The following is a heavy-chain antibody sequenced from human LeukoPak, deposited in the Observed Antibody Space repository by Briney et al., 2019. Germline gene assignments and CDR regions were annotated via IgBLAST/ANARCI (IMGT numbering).Heavy chain of an antibody. CDR1: GFTFSSYA. D-gene: IGHD1-7*01. V-gene: IGHV3-23*01. CDR2: ISGSSGST. J-gene: IGHJ5*02. CDR3: AKQYNWNYAGDWFDP. Sequence: GGSLRLSCAASGFTFSSYAMSWVRQAPGKGLVWVSAISGSSGSTYYADSVKGRFTISRDNSKNTLYLQMNSLRAEDTAVYYCAKQYNWNYAGDWFDPWGQGTLVTVSS.